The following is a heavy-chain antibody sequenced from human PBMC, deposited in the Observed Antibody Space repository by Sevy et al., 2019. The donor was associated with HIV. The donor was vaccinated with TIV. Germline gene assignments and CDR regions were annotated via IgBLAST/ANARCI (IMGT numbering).Heavy chain of an antibody. Sequence: GGSLRLSCTASGFIFGDYGMSWVRQAPGKGLEWIAFFKSKIHGGTTENATSVKGRFTISIDDSKNIVYLQMSNLKTRATAVYYCTRWSGSQSIFDYWGQGTLVTVSS. CDR2: FKSKIHGGTT. V-gene: IGHV3-49*04. CDR3: TRWSGSQSIFDY. J-gene: IGHJ4*02. CDR1: GFIFGDYG. D-gene: IGHD3-3*01.